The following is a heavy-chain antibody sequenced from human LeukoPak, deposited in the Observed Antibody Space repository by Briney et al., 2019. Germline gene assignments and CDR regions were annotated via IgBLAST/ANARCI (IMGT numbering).Heavy chain of an antibody. Sequence: SETLSLTCSVSGGSIKSNTYYWVWIRQAPGKGLEWIGNIYYSGSIYYNPSLNSRVTISVDTSKNQFSLKLSSVTAADTAIYYCARDVRGCGGDFDDCEYYYNGMDVWGQGTTVTVSS. CDR1: GGSIKSNTYY. CDR3: ARDVRGCGGDFDDCEYYYNGMDV. D-gene: IGHD2-21*02. CDR2: IYYSGSI. V-gene: IGHV4-39*07. J-gene: IGHJ6*02.